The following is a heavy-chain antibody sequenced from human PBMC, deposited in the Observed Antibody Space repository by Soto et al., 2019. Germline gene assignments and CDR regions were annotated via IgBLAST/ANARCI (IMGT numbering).Heavy chain of an antibody. Sequence: QVHLVQSGAAVKKPGASVKVSCKASGYTFTSYGITWVRQAPGQGLEWMGWISAHNGNTDYAQKLQGRVIVTRDTSTRTAYMELRSLISDVTAVYYCARGRYGDYWGQGALVTVSS. CDR2: ISAHNGNT. CDR3: ARGRYGDY. CDR1: GYTFTSYG. D-gene: IGHD1-1*01. V-gene: IGHV1-18*01. J-gene: IGHJ4*02.